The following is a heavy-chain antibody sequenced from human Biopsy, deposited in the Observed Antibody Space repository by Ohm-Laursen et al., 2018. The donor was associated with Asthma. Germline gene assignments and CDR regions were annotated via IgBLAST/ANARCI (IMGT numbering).Heavy chain of an antibody. CDR1: GYTLINYA. CDR2: INAGNGNT. J-gene: IGHJ3*02. D-gene: IGHD3-9*01. V-gene: IGHV1-3*01. Sequence: ASVKVSCKASGYTLINYAIHWVRQAPGQRLEWMGWINAGNGNTKYSQKFQGRVTITRDTSASTAYMDLSSLRSEDTAVYYCARTYYDFLTGQVNDAFGIWGQGTVVTVSS. CDR3: ARTYYDFLTGQVNDAFGI.